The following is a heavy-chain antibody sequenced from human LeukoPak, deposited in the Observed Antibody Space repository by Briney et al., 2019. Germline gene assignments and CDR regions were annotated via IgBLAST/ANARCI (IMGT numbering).Heavy chain of an antibody. V-gene: IGHV4-59*01. J-gene: IGHJ6*02. Sequence: SETLSLTCTVSGGSISSYYWSWIRQPPGKGLEWIGYIYYSGSTNYNPSLKSRVTISVDTSKNQFSLKLSSVTAADTAVYYCARDRDGYNLGGYYYGVDVWGQGTTVTVSS. CDR3: ARDRDGYNLGGYYYGVDV. CDR2: IYYSGST. D-gene: IGHD5-24*01. CDR1: GGSISSYY.